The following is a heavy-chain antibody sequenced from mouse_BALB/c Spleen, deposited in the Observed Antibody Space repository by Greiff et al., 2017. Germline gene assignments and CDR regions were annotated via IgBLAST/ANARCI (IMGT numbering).Heavy chain of an antibody. Sequence: DVKLVESGGGLVKPGGSLKLSCAASGFTFSDYYMYWVRQTPEKRLEWVATISDGGSYTYYPDSVKGRFTISRDNAKNNLYLQMSSLKSEDTAMYYCARQIDYRYTGAMDYWGQGTSVTVSS. CDR1: GFTFSDYY. D-gene: IGHD2-14*01. J-gene: IGHJ4*01. V-gene: IGHV5-4*02. CDR2: ISDGGSYT. CDR3: ARQIDYRYTGAMDY.